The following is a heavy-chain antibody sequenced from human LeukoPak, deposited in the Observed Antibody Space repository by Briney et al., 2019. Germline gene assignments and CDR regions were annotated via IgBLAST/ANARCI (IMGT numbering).Heavy chain of an antibody. CDR3: ARYLVIRGDAFDI. J-gene: IGHJ3*02. CDR1: GGTFSNYT. Sequence: GSSVKLSCKASGGTFSNYTINWVPQAPGQRLEWGGRIIPIVGTANCAQNFQGRVTITADKSTSTAYMELSSLRSEDTAVYYCARYLVIRGDAFDIWGQGTMVTVSS. CDR2: IIPIVGTA. V-gene: IGHV1-69*08. D-gene: IGHD3-16*02.